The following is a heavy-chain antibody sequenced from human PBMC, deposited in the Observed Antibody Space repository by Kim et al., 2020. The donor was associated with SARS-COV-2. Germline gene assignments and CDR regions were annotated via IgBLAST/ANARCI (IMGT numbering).Heavy chain of an antibody. CDR1: GYTFTGYY. CDR3: APGGDYDRRMHYLDY. D-gene: IGHD2-21*02. CDR2: INPNSGDT. Sequence: ASVKVSCKASGYTFTGYYMHWVRQAPGQGLEWMGWINPNSGDTNYAQKFQGRVTMTRDTSISTAYMELTRLTSDDTVVYYCAPGGDYDRRMHYLDYWGQGTLVTVSS. J-gene: IGHJ4*02. V-gene: IGHV1-2*02.